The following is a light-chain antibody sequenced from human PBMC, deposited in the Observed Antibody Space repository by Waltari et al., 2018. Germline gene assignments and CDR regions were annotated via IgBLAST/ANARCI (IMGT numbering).Light chain of an antibody. CDR2: YDS. Sequence: SYVLTQPPSVSVAPGETARITCGGNNIGGQSVHWYQQRPGQAPVLVIYYDSDRPSGIPGRFSGSNSGNTATLTISRVEAGDEADYYCQVWDTSSDHVVFGGGTELTVL. CDR3: QVWDTSSDHVV. V-gene: IGLV3-21*04. CDR1: NIGGQS. J-gene: IGLJ2*01.